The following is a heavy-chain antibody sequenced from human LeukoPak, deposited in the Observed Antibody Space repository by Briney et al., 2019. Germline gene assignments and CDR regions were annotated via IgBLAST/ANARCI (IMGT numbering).Heavy chain of an antibody. Sequence: SETLSLTCTVSGGSISSYYWSWIRQPPGKGLEWIGYIYYSGSTNYNPSLKSRVTISVGTSKNQFSLKLSSVTAADTAVYYCARVNYDSIDYHYGMDVWGQGTTVTVSS. CDR1: GGSISSYY. V-gene: IGHV4-59*01. CDR2: IYYSGST. J-gene: IGHJ6*02. CDR3: ARVNYDSIDYHYGMDV. D-gene: IGHD3-22*01.